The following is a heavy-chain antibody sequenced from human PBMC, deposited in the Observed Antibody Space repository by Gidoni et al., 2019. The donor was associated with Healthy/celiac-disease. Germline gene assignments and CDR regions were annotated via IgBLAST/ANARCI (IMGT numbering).Heavy chain of an antibody. D-gene: IGHD6-19*01. J-gene: IGHJ6*02. CDR1: GYTFTSYD. CDR2: MNPNSGNT. V-gene: IGHV1-8*01. CDR3: ARTPYSSGWYSYYYYGMDV. Sequence: QVQLVQSGAEVKKPGASVKVSCKPSGYTFTSYDINWVRQATGQGLEWMGWMNPNSGNTGYAQKFQGRVTMTRNTSISTAYMELSSLRSEDTAVYYCARTPYSSGWYSYYYYGMDVWGQGTTVTVSS.